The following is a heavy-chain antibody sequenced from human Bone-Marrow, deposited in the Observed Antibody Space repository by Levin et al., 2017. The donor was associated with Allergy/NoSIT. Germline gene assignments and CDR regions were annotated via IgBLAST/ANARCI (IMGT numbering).Heavy chain of an antibody. CDR2: VDPEDGET. CDR3: ASNLRAENGIDY. J-gene: IGHJ4*02. Sequence: ASVKVSCKVSGYKFTDYYIHWVRQAPGKGLQWMGLVDPEDGETRYADNFQGRVTMTADKSRATVYMELTSLRSEDTAVYYCASNLRAENGIDYWGQGALVTVSS. V-gene: IGHV1-69-2*01. D-gene: IGHD4-11*01. CDR1: GYKFTDYY.